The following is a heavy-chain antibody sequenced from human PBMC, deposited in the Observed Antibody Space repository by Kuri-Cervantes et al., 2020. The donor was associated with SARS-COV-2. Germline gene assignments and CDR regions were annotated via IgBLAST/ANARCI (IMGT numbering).Heavy chain of an antibody. J-gene: IGHJ4*02. CDR1: GFTFSSYA. CDR2: ISGSGGST. V-gene: IGHV3-23*01. D-gene: IGHD2-2*01. CDR3: ASYQLLHFDY. Sequence: GESLKISCAASGFTFSSYAMHWVRQAPGKGLEWVSAISGSGGSTYYADSVKGRFTISRDNSKNTLYLQMNSLRAEDTAVYYCASYQLLHFDYWGQGTLVTVSS.